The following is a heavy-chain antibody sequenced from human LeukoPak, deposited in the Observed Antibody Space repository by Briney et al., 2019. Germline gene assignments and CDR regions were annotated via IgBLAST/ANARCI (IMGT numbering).Heavy chain of an antibody. Sequence: SVTLSFTASGCTFTIYAISWVRQAPGQGLEWMGGIIPIFGTANYAQKFQGRVKITADESTSTAYMELSSLRSEDTAVYYCARDIAVAGTVWFDPGGQGTLVTV. CDR3: ARDIAVAGTVWFDP. D-gene: IGHD6-19*01. CDR1: GCTFTIYA. CDR2: IIPIFGTA. V-gene: IGHV1-69*13. J-gene: IGHJ5*02.